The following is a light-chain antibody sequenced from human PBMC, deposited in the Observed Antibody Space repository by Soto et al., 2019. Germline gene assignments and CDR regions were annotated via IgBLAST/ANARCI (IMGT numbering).Light chain of an antibody. J-gene: IGKJ1*01. V-gene: IGKV3-15*01. Sequence: TTSAATLSVYTGERATFSCRASQSISSNLAWYQQKPGQAPRLLMFRTSSRATGFPARFSGSRSGAEFTLTISSLQSEDFALYYCHQRQSWPRTFGQGTKVDIK. CDR3: HQRQSWPRT. CDR1: QSISSN. CDR2: RTS.